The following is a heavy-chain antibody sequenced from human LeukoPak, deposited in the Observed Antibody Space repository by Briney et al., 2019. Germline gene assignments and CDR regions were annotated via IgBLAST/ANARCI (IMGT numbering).Heavy chain of an antibody. Sequence: PGGSLRLSCAASGFTFSNYWMSWVRQAPGKGLEWVTNIKEDGNEKHYVDSVKGRFTVSRDNAKNSLYLQMNSLLMEDTAVYYCATAGEKNLFDPWGQGTLVTVSS. CDR1: GFTFSNYW. J-gene: IGHJ5*02. CDR3: ATAGEKNLFDP. D-gene: IGHD1-14*01. V-gene: IGHV3-7*01. CDR2: IKEDGNEK.